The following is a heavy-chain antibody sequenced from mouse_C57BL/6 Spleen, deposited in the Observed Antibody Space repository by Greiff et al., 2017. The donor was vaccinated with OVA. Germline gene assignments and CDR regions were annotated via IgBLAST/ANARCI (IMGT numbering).Heavy chain of an antibody. Sequence: EVQLMESGGGLVKPGGSLKLSCAASGFTFSDYGMHWVRQAPEKGLEWVAYISRGSSTIYYADTVKGRFTISRDNAKNTLFLQMTSLRSEDTAVYYCARGDYDYERDYAMDYWGQGTSVTVSS. CDR1: GFTFSDYG. CDR3: ARGDYDYERDYAMDY. J-gene: IGHJ4*01. V-gene: IGHV5-17*01. D-gene: IGHD2-4*01. CDR2: ISRGSSTI.